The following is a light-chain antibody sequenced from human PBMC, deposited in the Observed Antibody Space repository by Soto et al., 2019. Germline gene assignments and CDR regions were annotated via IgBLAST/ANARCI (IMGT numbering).Light chain of an antibody. CDR1: QSIRNS. CDR3: QQSYTTPLFT. V-gene: IGKV1-39*01. J-gene: IGKJ3*01. CDR2: ATS. Sequence: DIQMTQSPSSLSASVGDRVTITCRASQSIRNSLNWYQQRPGKASKLLIYATSSLQSGVPSRFSGSGYGTDFTLPISSLQHEDFATYYCQQSYTTPLFTFGPGTKVDIE.